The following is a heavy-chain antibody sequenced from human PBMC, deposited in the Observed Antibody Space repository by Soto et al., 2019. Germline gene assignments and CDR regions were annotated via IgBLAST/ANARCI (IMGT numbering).Heavy chain of an antibody. CDR2: INHSGST. V-gene: IGHV4-34*01. Sequence: SETLSLTCAVYGGSFSGYYWSWIRQPPGKGLEWIGEINHSGSTNYNPSLKSRVTISVDTSKNQFSLKLSSVTAADTAVYYCARAARGIAVAFDYWGQGTLVTVSS. CDR1: GGSFSGYY. J-gene: IGHJ4*02. D-gene: IGHD6-19*01. CDR3: ARAARGIAVAFDY.